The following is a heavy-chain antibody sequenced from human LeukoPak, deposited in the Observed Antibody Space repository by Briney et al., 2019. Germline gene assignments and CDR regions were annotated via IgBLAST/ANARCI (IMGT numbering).Heavy chain of an antibody. D-gene: IGHD4-4*01. CDR3: ARAVTTSAEYFQH. V-gene: IGHV3-7*04. J-gene: IGHJ1*01. Sequence: GGSLRLSCAASGFTFSAYWMTWVRQAPGKGREWVANIKQDGSEKYYVDFVKGRFTISRDNAKNSLYLQMNSLRAEDTAVYYCARAVTTSAEYFQHWGQGTLVTVSS. CDR1: GFTFSAYW. CDR2: IKQDGSEK.